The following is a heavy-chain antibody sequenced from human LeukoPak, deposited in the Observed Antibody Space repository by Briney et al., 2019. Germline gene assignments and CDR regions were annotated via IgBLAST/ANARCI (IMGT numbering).Heavy chain of an antibody. CDR1: GYTFTTYG. CDR3: ARSPVTRSYYYYGMDV. CDR2: ISGHNGNT. J-gene: IGHJ6*02. Sequence: GSVKVSCKASGYTFTTYGITWVRQAPGHGLEWMGWISGHNGNTNYAQKFQGRVTITRDTSASTAYMELSSLRSEDTAVYYCARSPVTRSYYYYGMDVWGQGTTVTVSS. V-gene: IGHV1-18*01. D-gene: IGHD4-17*01.